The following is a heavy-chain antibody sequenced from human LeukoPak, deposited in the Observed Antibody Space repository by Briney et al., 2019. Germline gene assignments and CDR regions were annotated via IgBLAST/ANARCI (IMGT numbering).Heavy chain of an antibody. CDR2: ISSSSSYI. J-gene: IGHJ4*02. Sequence: PGRSLRLSCAASGFTFSSYSMNWVRQAPGKGLEWVSSISSSSSYIYYADSVKGRFTISRDNAKNSLYLQMNSLRAEDTAVYYCARAGIGDYYDSSGYPEGLWGQGTLVTVSS. D-gene: IGHD3-22*01. CDR1: GFTFSSYS. V-gene: IGHV3-21*01. CDR3: ARAGIGDYYDSSGYPEGL.